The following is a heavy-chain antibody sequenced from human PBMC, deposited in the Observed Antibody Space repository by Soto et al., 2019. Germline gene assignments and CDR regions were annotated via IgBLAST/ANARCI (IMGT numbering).Heavy chain of an antibody. CDR1: GYTFTTFG. V-gene: IGHV1-18*04. Sequence: ASVKVSCKTSGYTFTTFGISWVRQAPGQGLEWMGWISAYNGNTNYAQKFQGRVTMTTDTSTSTAYMELRSLRSDDTAVYYCAGGLCGNSRCDYWFDPWGQGTLVTVSS. D-gene: IGHD2-21*01. CDR2: ISAYNGNT. CDR3: AGGLCGNSRCDYWFDP. J-gene: IGHJ5*02.